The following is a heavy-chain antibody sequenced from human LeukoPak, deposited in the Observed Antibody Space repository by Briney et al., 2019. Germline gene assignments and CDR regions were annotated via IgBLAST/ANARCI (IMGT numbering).Heavy chain of an antibody. V-gene: IGHV3-30*14. D-gene: IGHD2-21*02. CDR2: ISYDGSNK. CDR3: ARDVVTTGLKAFDI. CDR1: GFTFSSYA. Sequence: GGSLRLSCAASGFTFSSYAMHWVRQAPGKGLEWVAVISYDGSNKYYADSVKGRFTISRDNSKNTLYLQMNSLRAEDTAVYYCARDVVTTGLKAFDIWGQGTMVTVSS. J-gene: IGHJ3*02.